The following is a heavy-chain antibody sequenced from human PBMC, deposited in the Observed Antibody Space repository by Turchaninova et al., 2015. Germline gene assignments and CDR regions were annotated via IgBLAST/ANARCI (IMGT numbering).Heavy chain of an antibody. D-gene: IGHD3-10*01. J-gene: IGHJ4*02. CDR1: GFTFSNAW. CDR2: IKSKTDGGTK. CDR3: SGDSFGY. V-gene: IGHV3-15*01. Sequence: SGGSLRLSCAASGFTFSNAWMSWVRQAPGKGLGWVGRIKSKTDGGTKDYAAPVKGRFTISREDSKNTLYLQMNRLKTEYTAVYYCSGDSFGYWGQGTLVTVSS.